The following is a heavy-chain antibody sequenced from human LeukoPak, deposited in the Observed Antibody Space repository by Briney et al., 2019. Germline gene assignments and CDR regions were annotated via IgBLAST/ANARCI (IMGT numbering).Heavy chain of an antibody. CDR3: ARGYYDSSGYYLRGDLGFDY. J-gene: IGHJ4*02. Sequence: ASVKVSCKASGGTFSSYAISWVRQAPGQGLEWMGGIIPIFGTANYAQKFQGRVTITTDESTSTAYMELSSLRSEDTAVYYCARGYYDSSGYYLRGDLGFDYWGQGTLVTVSS. CDR2: IIPIFGTA. CDR1: GGTFSSYA. V-gene: IGHV1-69*05. D-gene: IGHD3-22*01.